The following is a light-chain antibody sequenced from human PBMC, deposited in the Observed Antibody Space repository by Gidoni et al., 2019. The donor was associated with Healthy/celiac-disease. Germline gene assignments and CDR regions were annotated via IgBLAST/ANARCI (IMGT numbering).Light chain of an antibody. Sequence: DIVMTQSPDSLAVSLGERATINCKSSQSVLYSSNNKNYLAWYQQKPGQPPKLLIYWASTQESGVPDRFSGSGSGTDFTLTISSLQAEDVAVYYCQQYYSTPPTFGGGTKVEIK. CDR1: QSVLYSSNNKNY. CDR3: QQYYSTPPT. CDR2: WAS. J-gene: IGKJ4*01. V-gene: IGKV4-1*01.